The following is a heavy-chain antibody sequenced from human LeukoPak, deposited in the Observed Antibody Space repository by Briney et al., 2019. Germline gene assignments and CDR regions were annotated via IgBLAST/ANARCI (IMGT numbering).Heavy chain of an antibody. CDR1: GFTFSSYA. CDR2: ISGSGGST. CDR3: AKAGYYDILTGYYFSGMDV. V-gene: IGHV3-23*01. J-gene: IGHJ6*02. D-gene: IGHD3-9*01. Sequence: GGSLRLSCAASGFTFSSYAMSWVRQAPGKGLEWVSAISGSGGSTYYADSVKGRITISRDNSKNTLYLQMNSLRADDTAVYFCAKAGYYDILTGYYFSGMDVWGQGTTVTVSS.